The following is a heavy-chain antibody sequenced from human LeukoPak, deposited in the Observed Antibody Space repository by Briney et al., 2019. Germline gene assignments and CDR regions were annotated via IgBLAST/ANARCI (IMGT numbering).Heavy chain of an antibody. CDR3: ARFCSSTSCYFPGSYYFDY. J-gene: IGHJ4*02. CDR1: GGSISSYY. D-gene: IGHD2-2*01. Sequence: PSETLSLTCTVSGGSISSYYWSWIRQPPGKGLECIGYNYYSGSTNYNPSLKSRVTISVDTSKNQFSLKLSSVTAADTAVYYCARFCSSTSCYFPGSYYFDYWGQGTLVTVSS. V-gene: IGHV4-59*01. CDR2: NYYSGST.